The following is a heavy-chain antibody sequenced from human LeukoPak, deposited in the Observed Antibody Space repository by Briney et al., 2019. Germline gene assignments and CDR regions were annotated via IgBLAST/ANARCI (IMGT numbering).Heavy chain of an antibody. CDR3: ARDRSVVVPAAMPGYYYYGMDV. V-gene: IGHV1-2*04. J-gene: IGHJ6*04. CDR1: GYTFTGYY. CDR2: INPNSGGT. D-gene: IGHD2-2*01. Sequence: ASVKVSCKASGYTFTGYYMHWVRQAPGQGLEWMGWINPNSGGTNYAQKFQGWVTMTRDTSISTAYMELSRLRSDDTAVYYCARDRSVVVPAAMPGYYYYGMDVWGKGTTVTVSP.